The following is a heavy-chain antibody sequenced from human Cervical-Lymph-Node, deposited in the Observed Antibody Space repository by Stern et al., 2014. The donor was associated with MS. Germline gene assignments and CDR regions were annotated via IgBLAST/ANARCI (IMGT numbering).Heavy chain of an antibody. J-gene: IGHJ4*02. V-gene: IGHV7-4-1*02. Sequence: VHLVESGSELKKPGASVKVSCRASGYTFSSYGMNWVRQAPGQVLEWMGWSNTITGKPTYAQAFTGRFVFSLDTSVNTAYLQISSLKAEDSAVYYCARESCTSTTCYSLFDYWGQGTLVTVSS. CDR1: GYTFSSYG. CDR3: ARESCTSTTCYSLFDY. D-gene: IGHD2-2*02. CDR2: SNTITGKP.